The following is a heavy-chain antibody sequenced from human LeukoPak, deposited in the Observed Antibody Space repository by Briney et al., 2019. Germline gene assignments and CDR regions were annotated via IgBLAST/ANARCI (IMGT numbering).Heavy chain of an antibody. D-gene: IGHD2-15*01. CDR2: IIPMFGSA. Sequence: VASVKVSCKASGGTFSSYAISWVRQAPGQGLEWMGGIIPMFGSANSAQKFQGRVTITADESTSTAYMELSSLRSEDTAVYYCARTGCSGDSCYYYFDYWGQGTLVTVSS. V-gene: IGHV1-69*01. CDR3: ARTGCSGDSCYYYFDY. J-gene: IGHJ4*02. CDR1: GGTFSSYA.